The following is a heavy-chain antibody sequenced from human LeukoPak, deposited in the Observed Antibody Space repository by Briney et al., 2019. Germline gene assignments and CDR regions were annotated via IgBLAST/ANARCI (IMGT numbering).Heavy chain of an antibody. J-gene: IGHJ4*02. CDR3: ARGRLDCSSTSCYYYFDY. V-gene: IGHV5-51*01. CDR1: GYSFTSYW. Sequence: GEPLKISWKGSGYSFTSYWIGWVRQMPGKGLEWMGIIYPGDSDTRYSPSFQGQVTISADKSISTAYLQWSSLKASDTAMYYCARGRLDCSSTSCYYYFDYWGQGTLVTVSS. D-gene: IGHD2-2*01. CDR2: IYPGDSDT.